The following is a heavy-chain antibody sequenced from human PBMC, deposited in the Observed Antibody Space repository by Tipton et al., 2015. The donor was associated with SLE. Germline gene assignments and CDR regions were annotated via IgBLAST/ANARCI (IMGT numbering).Heavy chain of an antibody. CDR2: IIPDSGGT. V-gene: IGHV1-2*02. Sequence: QSGAEVKKPGASVKVSCKASGYTFTGYYIHWVRQAPGQGLEWMGWIIPDSGGTNYAQKFQGRVTMTSDTSITTAYMELSRLTSDDTAVYYCARDRQLVSWGQGTLVTVSS. D-gene: IGHD6-13*01. CDR3: ARDRQLVS. CDR1: GYTFTGYY. J-gene: IGHJ5*02.